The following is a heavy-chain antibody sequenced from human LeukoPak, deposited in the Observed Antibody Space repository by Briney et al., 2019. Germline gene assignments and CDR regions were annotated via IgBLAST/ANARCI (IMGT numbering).Heavy chain of an antibody. CDR2: ISHDGTII. J-gene: IGHJ4*02. CDR3: ARDRDGNFDS. CDR1: GFSFSSYV. V-gene: IGHV3-74*03. Sequence: GGPLRHSCSASGFSFSSYVRYYVRQTPGKGPVCVSRISHDGTIITYADSVKGRFTISRDNTKNILFLQMPSLRVEDTAVDYCARDRDGNFDSWGQGTLVTVSS.